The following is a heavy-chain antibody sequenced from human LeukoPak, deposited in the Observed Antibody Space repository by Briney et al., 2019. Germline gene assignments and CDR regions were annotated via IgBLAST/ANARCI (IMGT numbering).Heavy chain of an antibody. D-gene: IGHD5-18*01. Sequence: PSGTLSLTCAVSGGSISSSNWWSWVRQPPGKGLEWIGEIYHSGSTNYNPSLKSRVTISVDKSKNQFSLKLSSVTAADTAVYYCARVDTAMVPYFDYWGQGTLVTVSS. CDR3: ARVDTAMVPYFDY. CDR2: IYHSGST. CDR1: GGSISSSNW. J-gene: IGHJ4*02. V-gene: IGHV4-4*02.